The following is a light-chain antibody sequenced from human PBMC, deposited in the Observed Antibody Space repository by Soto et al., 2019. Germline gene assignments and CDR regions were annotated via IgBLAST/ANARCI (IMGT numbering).Light chain of an antibody. Sequence: DIQWTQSPSPLFASVGDRVTFTCGASQSISSWLAWYQQKPGKAPKLLIYDASSLESGVPSRFSGSGSGTEFTLTITSLQPDDFATYYCQQYNSYPWTFGQGTKVDIK. CDR1: QSISSW. J-gene: IGKJ1*01. CDR3: QQYNSYPWT. CDR2: DAS. V-gene: IGKV1-5*01.